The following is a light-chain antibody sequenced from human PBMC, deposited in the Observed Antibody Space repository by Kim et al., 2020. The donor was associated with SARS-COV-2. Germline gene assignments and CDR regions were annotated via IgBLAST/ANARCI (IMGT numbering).Light chain of an antibody. CDR3: QVWDSSTVV. CDR2: QDT. V-gene: IGLV3-1*01. J-gene: IGLJ2*01. CDR1: KLGNKY. Sequence: SYELTQPPSVSVSPGQTASIPCSGDKLGNKYTCWYQQKPGQSPVLVIYQDTKRPSGIPERFSGSNSGNTATLTISGTQAMDEADYYCQVWDSSTVVFGGG.